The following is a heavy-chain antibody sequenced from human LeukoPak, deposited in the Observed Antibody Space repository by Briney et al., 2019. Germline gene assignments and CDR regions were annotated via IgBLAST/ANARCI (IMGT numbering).Heavy chain of an antibody. CDR3: ARESTSIAVAGYDY. V-gene: IGHV3-74*01. Sequence: GGSLRLSCAASGFTFSSYWMHWVRQAPGKGLVWVSRINSDGSSTSYADSVKGRFTISRDNAKNTLYLQMNSLRAEDTAVYYCARESTSIAVAGYDYWGQGTLVTVSS. D-gene: IGHD6-19*01. CDR2: INSDGSST. J-gene: IGHJ4*02. CDR1: GFTFSSYW.